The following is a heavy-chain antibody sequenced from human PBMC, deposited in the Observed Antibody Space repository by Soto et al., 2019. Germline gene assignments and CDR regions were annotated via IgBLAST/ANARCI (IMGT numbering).Heavy chain of an antibody. D-gene: IGHD2-15*01. J-gene: IGHJ4*02. Sequence: SETLSLTCSVSGVELTYGGSSMSWLRHTPATGLARLGYIGDLATTYYTPSFKSRLSLSLDRTRNQFSLSPSSMTAADKAVDDCARGGGYDSFDFWGQGIQVTVSS. CDR1: GVELTYGGSS. V-gene: IGHV4-30-2*01. CDR2: IGDLATT. CDR3: ARGGGYDSFDF.